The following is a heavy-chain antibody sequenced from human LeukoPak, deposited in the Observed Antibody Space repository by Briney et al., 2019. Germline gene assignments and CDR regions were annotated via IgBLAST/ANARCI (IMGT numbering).Heavy chain of an antibody. CDR3: ARRDISSGWSFNY. V-gene: IGHV4-4*07. D-gene: IGHD6-19*01. CDR1: GGSISNYH. Sequence: SETLSLTCTVSGGSISNYHWSWIRQPAGKGLEWIGQIHTSGSTNYNPPLKSRVTMSIDTTEDQVSLTIRSVTAADTAFYYCARRDISSGWSFNYWGRGTLVTVSS. CDR2: IHTSGST. J-gene: IGHJ4*02.